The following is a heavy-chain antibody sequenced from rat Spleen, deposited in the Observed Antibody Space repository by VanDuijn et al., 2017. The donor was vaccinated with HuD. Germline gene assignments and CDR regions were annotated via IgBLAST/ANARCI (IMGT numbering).Heavy chain of an antibody. CDR2: ISPSGATT. CDR3: ARRNSGFDY. Sequence: EVQVVETGGGLVQPGRSLKLSCAASGFTLSDYVMHWIRQAPTKGLEWVTSISPSGATTNYRDSVKGRFTISRDNARGNLYLQMDSLRSEDTATYYCARRNSGFDYWGQGVMVTVSS. D-gene: IGHD4-3*01. V-gene: IGHV5-19*01. J-gene: IGHJ2*01. CDR1: GFTLSDYV.